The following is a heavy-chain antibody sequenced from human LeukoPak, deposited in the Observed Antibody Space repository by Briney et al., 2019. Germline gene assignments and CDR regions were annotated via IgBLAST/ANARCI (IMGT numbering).Heavy chain of an antibody. V-gene: IGHV1-24*01. Sequence: ASVKVSFTVSGYTLTELSMHWVRQAPGKGLEWMGGFDPEDGETIYAQKFQGRVTMTEDTSTDTAYMELSSLRSEDTAVYYCGTRRHEGEWLLYYYGMDVWGQGTTVTVSS. CDR1: GYTLTELS. D-gene: IGHD3-3*01. J-gene: IGHJ6*02. CDR2: FDPEDGET. CDR3: GTRRHEGEWLLYYYGMDV.